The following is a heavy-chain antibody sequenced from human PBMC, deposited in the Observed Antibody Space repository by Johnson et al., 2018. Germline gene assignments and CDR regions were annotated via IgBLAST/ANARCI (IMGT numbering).Heavy chain of an antibody. CDR3: ARDGLMVYAIGGDYYGMDV. CDR2: IGTAGET. V-gene: IGHV3-13*01. J-gene: IGHJ6*04. D-gene: IGHD2-8*01. CDR1: GFTFSNYD. Sequence: VQLVQSGGGSVQPGGSLRLSCAASGFTFSNYDMPWVRQATGKGMEWVSGIGTAGETYYPGSVKGRFTISRENAKNSLYLQMNSLRAEDPAGYYCARDGLMVYAIGGDYYGMDVWGKGTTVTVSS.